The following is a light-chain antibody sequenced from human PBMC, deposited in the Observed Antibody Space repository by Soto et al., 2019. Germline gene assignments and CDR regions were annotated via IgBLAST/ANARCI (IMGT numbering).Light chain of an antibody. Sequence: QSVLTQPASVSGSPGQSITISCSGSSTDVGGYNYVSWYQQHPGKAPKLMISEVNKRPSGVSDRFSGSKSGNTASLTISGLQAEDEADYYCSSHTSSRTLVFGTGTKVTVL. CDR3: SSHTSSRTLV. J-gene: IGLJ1*01. CDR1: STDVGGYNY. CDR2: EVN. V-gene: IGLV2-14*01.